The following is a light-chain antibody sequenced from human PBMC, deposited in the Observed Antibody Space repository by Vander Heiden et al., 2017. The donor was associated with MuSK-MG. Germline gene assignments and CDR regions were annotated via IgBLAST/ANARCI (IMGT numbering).Light chain of an antibody. Sequence: VIWMTQSPSLLSASTGDRVTISCLMSQGISSYLAWYQQKPGKAPELLIYAASTLQSGVPSRFSGSGSGTDFTLTISFLQSEDFATYYCQQYYSFPWTFGQGTKVEIK. CDR2: AAS. J-gene: IGKJ1*01. CDR1: QGISSY. V-gene: IGKV1D-8*01. CDR3: QQYYSFPWT.